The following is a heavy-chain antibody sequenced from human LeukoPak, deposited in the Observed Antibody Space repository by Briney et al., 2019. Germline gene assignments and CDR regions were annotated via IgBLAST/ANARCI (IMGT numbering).Heavy chain of an antibody. CDR2: ISPSGDIL. J-gene: IGHJ4*02. D-gene: IGHD5-18*01. Sequence: GGSLRLSCAASGFTFSSHGMNWVRQAPGKGLEWVSGISPSGDILYYADSVKGQFTISRDNSKNTVYLQMNSLRAEDTAVYYCAKDRGYSYGFGDYWGQGTLVTVSS. CDR1: GFTFSSHG. CDR3: AKDRGYSYGFGDY. V-gene: IGHV3-23*01.